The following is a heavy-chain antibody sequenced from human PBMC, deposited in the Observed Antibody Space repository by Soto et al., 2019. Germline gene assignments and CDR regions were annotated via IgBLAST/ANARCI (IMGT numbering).Heavy chain of an antibody. D-gene: IGHD6-19*01. J-gene: IGHJ1*01. CDR3: AREYSSGWYYPDSEYFQH. V-gene: IGHV1-3*01. CDR1: GYTFTSYA. CDR2: INAGNGNT. Sequence: ASVKVSCKASGYTFTSYAMHWVRQAPGQRLEWMGWINAGNGNTKYSQKFQGRVTITRDTSASTAYMELSSLRSEDTAVYYCAREYSSGWYYPDSEYFQHWGQGTLVTVSS.